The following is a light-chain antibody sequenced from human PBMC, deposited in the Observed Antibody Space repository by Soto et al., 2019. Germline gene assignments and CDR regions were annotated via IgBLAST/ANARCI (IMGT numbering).Light chain of an antibody. CDR3: QQYNNWPPGKYT. Sequence: EIMMTQSPATLSVSPGERATLSCRASQSVSSNLAWYQQKPGQAHRLLIYGASTRATGIPARFSGSGSGAEFNLTISSLQSEDFAVYYCQQYNNWPPGKYTFGQGTKLEIK. CDR1: QSVSSN. CDR2: GAS. J-gene: IGKJ2*01. V-gene: IGKV3-15*01.